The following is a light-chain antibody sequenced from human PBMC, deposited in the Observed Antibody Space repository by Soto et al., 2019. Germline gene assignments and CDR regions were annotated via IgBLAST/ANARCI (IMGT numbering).Light chain of an antibody. CDR2: WAS. CDR1: QSLLYSSNNKNY. Sequence: DIVMTQSPDSLAVSLGERATINCKSSQSLLYSSNNKNYLAWYQQKPGQPPKLLIYWASTRESGVPDRFSGSGSGTDFTLTISSRQAEDVAVYYCQQYHTAPRTFGQGTKVEI. V-gene: IGKV4-1*01. CDR3: QQYHTAPRT. J-gene: IGKJ1*01.